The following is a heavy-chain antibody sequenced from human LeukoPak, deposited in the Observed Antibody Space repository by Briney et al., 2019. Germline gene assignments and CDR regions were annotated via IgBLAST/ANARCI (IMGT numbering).Heavy chain of an antibody. D-gene: IGHD6-19*01. J-gene: IGHJ5*02. CDR1: GGSISSSSSY. CDR3: ARRKGSGPHKDWFDP. CDR2: INYSGSA. Sequence: TSSETLSLTCTVSGGSISSSSSYWSWIRQPPGKGLEWIGYINYSGSANYNPSLKSRVTMSVDTSTNQFSLKLSSVTAADTAVYYCARRKGSGPHKDWFDPWGQGTLVTVSS. V-gene: IGHV4-61*05.